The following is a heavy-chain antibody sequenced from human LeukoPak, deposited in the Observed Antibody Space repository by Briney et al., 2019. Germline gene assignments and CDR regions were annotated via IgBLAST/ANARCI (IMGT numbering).Heavy chain of an antibody. V-gene: IGHV3-48*03. CDR1: GFTFSSYE. D-gene: IGHD4-17*01. Sequence: PGGSLRLSCAASGFTFSSYEMNWVRQAPGRGLEWISYINRNGNTIYSADSAQGRFTISRDNAKNSLFLQMNSLRAEDTAVYYCARNAYGDYYFDYWGQGTLVTVSS. J-gene: IGHJ4*02. CDR3: ARNAYGDYYFDY. CDR2: INRNGNTI.